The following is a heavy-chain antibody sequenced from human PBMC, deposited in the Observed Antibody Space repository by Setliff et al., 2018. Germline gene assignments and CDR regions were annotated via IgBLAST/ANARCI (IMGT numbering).Heavy chain of an antibody. Sequence: ASVKVSCKASGYTFAAYGIHWVRQAPGQRLEWMGWINAANENTQYSKKFQGRLTITRDTSANTAYMELSSLRSEDTALYYCARYNWNTNWFDPWGQGTLVTVSS. D-gene: IGHD1-20*01. V-gene: IGHV1-3*01. CDR2: INAANENT. J-gene: IGHJ5*02. CDR1: GYTFAAYG. CDR3: ARYNWNTNWFDP.